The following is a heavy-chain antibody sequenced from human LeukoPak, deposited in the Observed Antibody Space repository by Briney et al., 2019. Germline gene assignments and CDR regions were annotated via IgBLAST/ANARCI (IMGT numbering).Heavy chain of an antibody. V-gene: IGHV3-11*01. D-gene: IGHD3-9*01. Sequence: GGSLRLSCAASGFTFSDYYMSWIRQAPGKGLECVSYISSSGSNIYYADSVKGRFTISRDNAKNSLYLQMNSLRAEDTAVYYCSRNVRPSYDIWPWGQGTLVTVSS. CDR2: ISSSGSNI. J-gene: IGHJ5*02. CDR1: GFTFSDYY. CDR3: SRNVRPSYDIWP.